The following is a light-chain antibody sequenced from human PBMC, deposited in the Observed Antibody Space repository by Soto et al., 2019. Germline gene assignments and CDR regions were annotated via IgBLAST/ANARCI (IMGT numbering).Light chain of an antibody. V-gene: IGLV1-40*01. CDR2: GST. CDR1: KSNIGAGFD. Sequence: QSVLTQPPSVSGAPGQRVTISCIGNKSNIGAGFDVHWYHQIPGTTPRLLIYGSTDRPSGVPDRFSGSKSGTSASLVITGLQAEDEADYFCSSYTSDFTLIFGGGTKLTVL. CDR3: SSYTSDFTLI. J-gene: IGLJ2*01.